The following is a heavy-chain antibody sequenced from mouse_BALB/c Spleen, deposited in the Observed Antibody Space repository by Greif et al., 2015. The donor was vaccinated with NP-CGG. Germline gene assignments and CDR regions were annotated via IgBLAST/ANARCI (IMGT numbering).Heavy chain of an antibody. V-gene: IGHV1S16*01. CDR1: GYTFTSYY. D-gene: IGHD3-1*01. CDR3: TISTLAICMDY. J-gene: IGHJ4*01. Sequence: VQLQQSGAELVKPGASVKLSCKASGYTFTSYYMYWVKQRPGQGLEWIGEINPSNGGTNFNEKFKSKATLTVDKSSSTAVMQLSSLTSEDSAVYYCTISTLAICMDYWGQGTSVTVSS. CDR2: INPSNGGT.